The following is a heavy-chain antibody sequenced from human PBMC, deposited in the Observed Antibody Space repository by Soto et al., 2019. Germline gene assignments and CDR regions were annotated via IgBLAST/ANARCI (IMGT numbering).Heavy chain of an antibody. CDR2: ISGSGGST. Sequence: GGSLRLSCAASGFTFSSYAMSWVRQAPGKGLEWVSAISGSGGSTYYADSVKGRFTISRDNSKNTLYLQMNSLRAEGTAVYYCAKDRVAAAGHPGSYYYYYGMDVWGQGTTVTVSS. CDR1: GFTFSSYA. V-gene: IGHV3-23*01. CDR3: AKDRVAAAGHPGSYYYYYGMDV. J-gene: IGHJ6*02. D-gene: IGHD6-13*01.